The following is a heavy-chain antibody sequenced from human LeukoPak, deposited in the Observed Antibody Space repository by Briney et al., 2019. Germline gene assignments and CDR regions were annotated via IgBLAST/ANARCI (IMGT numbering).Heavy chain of an antibody. J-gene: IGHJ4*02. V-gene: IGHV3-7*01. D-gene: IGHD3-9*01. CDR1: GFTFSSYW. CDR3: AKGDDILTGFYRGYFDY. Sequence: GGSLRLSCAASGFTFSSYWMSWVRQAPGKGLEWVASIQQQDGGDRHYVDSVKGRFTISRDNAKNSLSLQMNSLRAEDTAVYYCAKGDDILTGFYRGYFDYWGQGTLVTVSS. CDR2: IQQQDGGDR.